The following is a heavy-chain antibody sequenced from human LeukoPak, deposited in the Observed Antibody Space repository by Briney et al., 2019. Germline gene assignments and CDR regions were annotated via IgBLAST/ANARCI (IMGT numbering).Heavy chain of an antibody. V-gene: IGHV3-30*02. CDR1: GFTFSSYG. J-gene: IGHJ5*02. Sequence: PGGSLRLSCAASGFTFSSYGMHWVRQAPGKGLEWVAFIRYDGSNKYYADSVKGRFTISRDNSKNTLYLQMNSLRAEDTAVYYCAKGQRAAILKGWFDPWGQGTLVTVSS. CDR2: IRYDGSNK. D-gene: IGHD2-2*01. CDR3: AKGQRAAILKGWFDP.